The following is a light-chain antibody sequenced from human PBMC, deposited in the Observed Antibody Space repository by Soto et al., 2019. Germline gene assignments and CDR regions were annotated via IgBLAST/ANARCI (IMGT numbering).Light chain of an antibody. V-gene: IGKV3-15*01. CDR3: QQYNNWPPDRT. Sequence: EIVMTQSPATLSVSPGERATLSCRASQSVGSNLAWYQQKPGHAPRLLIYGASTRATGIPARFSGSGSGTELTLTISSLQSEDFAIYFCQQYNNWPPDRTFGQGTKVEIK. CDR2: GAS. CDR1: QSVGSN. J-gene: IGKJ1*01.